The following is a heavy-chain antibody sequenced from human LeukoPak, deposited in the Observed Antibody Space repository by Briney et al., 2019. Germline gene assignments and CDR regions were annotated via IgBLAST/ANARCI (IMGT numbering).Heavy chain of an antibody. CDR2: IYSGGTT. V-gene: IGHV3-53*01. CDR1: GFTASTYY. Sequence: GGSLRLSCAASGFTASTYYMIWVRQAPGKGLEWVSIIYSGGTTYYADSVKGRFPISRDTSKNTLSLQMNSLRAEDTAVYFCARVGDHFHWNLDLWGRGTLVTVSS. J-gene: IGHJ2*01. CDR3: ARVGDHFHWNLDL. D-gene: IGHD3-3*02.